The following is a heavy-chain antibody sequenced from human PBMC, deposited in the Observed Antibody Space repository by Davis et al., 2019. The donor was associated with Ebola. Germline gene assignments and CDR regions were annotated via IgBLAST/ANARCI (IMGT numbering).Heavy chain of an antibody. J-gene: IGHJ5*02. V-gene: IGHV3-13*01. CDR3: ARGLRGHRFDP. CDR1: GFTFSSYD. D-gene: IGHD4-17*01. Sequence: GESLKISCAASGFTFSSYDMHWVRQATGKGLEWVSAIGTAGDTYYPGSVKGRFTISRENAKNSLYLQMNSLRAGDTAVYYCARGLRGHRFDPWGQGTLVTVSS. CDR2: IGTAGDT.